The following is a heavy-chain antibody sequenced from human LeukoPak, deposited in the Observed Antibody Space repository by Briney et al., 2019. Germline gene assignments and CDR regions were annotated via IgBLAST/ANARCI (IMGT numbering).Heavy chain of an antibody. CDR2: ISSSSSYI. CDR3: ARDRDNWNDPYFDY. J-gene: IGHJ4*02. Sequence: GGSLRLSCAASGFTFSSYSMNWVRQAPGKGLEWVSSISSSSSYIYYADSVKGRFTISRDNAKDSLYQQMNSLRAEDTAVYYCARDRDNWNDPYFDYWGQGTLVTVSS. CDR1: GFTFSSYS. D-gene: IGHD1-20*01. V-gene: IGHV3-21*01.